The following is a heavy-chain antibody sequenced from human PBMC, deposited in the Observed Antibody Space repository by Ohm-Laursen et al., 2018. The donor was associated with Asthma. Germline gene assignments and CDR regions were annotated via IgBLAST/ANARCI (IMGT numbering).Heavy chain of an antibody. D-gene: IGHD4-17*01. J-gene: IGHJ4*02. V-gene: IGHV1-46*03. CDR3: ARANYGDYLGLEFDY. Sequence: ASVKVSCKASGYTFTSYYMHWVRQAPGQGLEWMGIINPSGGSTSYAQKFQGRVTMTRDTSTSTVYMELSSLRSEDTAVYYCARANYGDYLGLEFDYWGQGTLVTVSS. CDR2: INPSGGST. CDR1: GYTFTSYY.